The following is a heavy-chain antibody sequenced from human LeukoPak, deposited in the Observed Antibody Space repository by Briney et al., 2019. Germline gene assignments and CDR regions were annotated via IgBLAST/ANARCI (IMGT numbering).Heavy chain of an antibody. D-gene: IGHD2-2*01. J-gene: IGHJ4*02. CDR2: IYYSGST. V-gene: IGHV4-59*01. CDR1: GGSISSYY. Sequence: SETLSLTCTVSGGSISSYYWSWIRQPPGKGLEWIGYIYYSGSTNYDPSLKSRVTISVDTSKNQFSLKLSSATAADTAVYYCARSYCSSTSCPPGYWGQGTLVTVSS. CDR3: ARSYCSSTSCPPGY.